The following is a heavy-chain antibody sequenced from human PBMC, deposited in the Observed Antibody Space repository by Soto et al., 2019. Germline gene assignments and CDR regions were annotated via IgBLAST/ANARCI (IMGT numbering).Heavy chain of an antibody. CDR3: AKAIHPGRDTYHYGADY. Sequence: QVQLVESGGGVVQPGTSLTLSCSASGFIFSNYGMHWVRQAPGKGLEWVSIISYDGSRKHYVDSVKGRFTISRDNSKNTLDLQMNSLRAEDTAVYYCAKAIHPGRDTYHYGADYWGQGTLVAGSS. D-gene: IGHD5-12*01. J-gene: IGHJ4*02. CDR1: GFIFSNYG. V-gene: IGHV3-30*18. CDR2: ISYDGSRK.